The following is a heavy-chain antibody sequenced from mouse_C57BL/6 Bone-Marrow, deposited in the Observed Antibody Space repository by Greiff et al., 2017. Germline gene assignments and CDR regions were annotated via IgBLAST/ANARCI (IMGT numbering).Heavy chain of an antibody. J-gene: IGHJ2*01. CDR1: GFTFSSYG. CDR3: ARQHRLRDCFDY. Sequence: DVHLVESGGDLVKPGGSLKLSCAASGFTFSSYGMSWVRQTPDKRLEWVATISSGGSYTYYPDSVKGRFTISRDNAKNTLYLQMSSLKSEDTAMYYCARQHRLRDCFDYWGQGTTLTVSS. V-gene: IGHV5-6*01. D-gene: IGHD3-2*02. CDR2: ISSGGSYT.